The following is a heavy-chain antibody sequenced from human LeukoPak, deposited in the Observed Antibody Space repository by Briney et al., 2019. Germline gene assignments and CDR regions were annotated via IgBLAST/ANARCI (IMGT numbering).Heavy chain of an antibody. CDR2: IKQDGSEK. D-gene: IGHD3-16*02. V-gene: IGHV3-7*01. Sequence: GRSLRLSCAASGFTFSSYGMHWVRQAPGKGLEWVANIKQDGSEKYYVDSVKGRFTISRDNAKNSLYLQMNSLRAEDTAVYYYASLGSLSDYWGQGTLVTVSS. CDR3: ASLGSLSDY. CDR1: GFTFSSYG. J-gene: IGHJ4*02.